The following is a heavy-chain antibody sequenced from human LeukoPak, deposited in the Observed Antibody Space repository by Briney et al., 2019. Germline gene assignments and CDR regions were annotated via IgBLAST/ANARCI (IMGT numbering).Heavy chain of an antibody. CDR2: IYYSGTT. CDR3: ARAPDYGSGNDP. J-gene: IGHJ5*02. Sequence: PSETLSLTCTVSGGSISSGDYYWSWIRQPPGKGLEWIGYIYYSGTTYYNPSLRSRVTISEDTSKNQFSLKLSSVAAADAAVYYCARAPDYGSGNDPWGRGTLVTVSS. CDR1: GGSISSGDYY. D-gene: IGHD3-10*01. V-gene: IGHV4-30-4*01.